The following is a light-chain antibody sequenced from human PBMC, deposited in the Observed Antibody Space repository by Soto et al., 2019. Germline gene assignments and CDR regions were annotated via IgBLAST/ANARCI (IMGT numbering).Light chain of an antibody. CDR3: QQYNNWPTWT. J-gene: IGKJ1*01. CDR1: QSVTSN. Sequence: EIVMTQSPATLSVSPGETATLSCRASQSVTSNLAWYQQKPGQAPRLLIYGASTRATGIPARFSGSGSGTEFTLTISSLQSEDFALYYCQQYNNWPTWTFGQGTKVEI. CDR2: GAS. V-gene: IGKV3D-15*01.